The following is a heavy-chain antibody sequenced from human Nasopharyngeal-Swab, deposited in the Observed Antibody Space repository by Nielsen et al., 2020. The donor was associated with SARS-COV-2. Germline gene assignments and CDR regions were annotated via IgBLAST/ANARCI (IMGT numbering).Heavy chain of an antibody. CDR2: IWYDGSNK. CDR3: ARDFRFGGYDSYDY. J-gene: IGHJ4*02. V-gene: IGHV3-33*01. Sequence: GESLKISCAASGFTFSSYGMHWVRQAPGKGLEWAAVIWYDGSNKYYADSVKGRFTISRDNSKNTLYLQMNSLRAEDTAVYYCARDFRFGGYDSYDYWGQGTLVTVSS. D-gene: IGHD5-12*01. CDR1: GFTFSSYG.